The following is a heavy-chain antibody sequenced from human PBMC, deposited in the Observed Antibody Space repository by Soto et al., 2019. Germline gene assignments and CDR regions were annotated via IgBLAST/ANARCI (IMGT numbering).Heavy chain of an antibody. CDR3: AREGSYDTSGKYTPDFCY. CDR1: GSNFKSYV. CDR2: ISSTRTYI. D-gene: IGHD3-3*01. Sequence: SCGSLRLSCATSGSNFKSYVMHWVRQAPGKGLEWVSSISSTRTYIHYADSVQGRFTISRDNAKNSLYLEMTSLRDDDTAIYYCAREGSYDTSGKYTPDFCYWGQGTMVTVS. V-gene: IGHV3-21*06. J-gene: IGHJ4*02.